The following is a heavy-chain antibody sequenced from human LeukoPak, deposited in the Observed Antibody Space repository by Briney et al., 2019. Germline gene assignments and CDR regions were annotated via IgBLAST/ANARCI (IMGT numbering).Heavy chain of an antibody. D-gene: IGHD3-22*01. CDR1: GGTFSSYT. CDR3: ASLDYYDSSGSRFFDY. V-gene: IGHV1-69*02. Sequence: SVKVSCKASGGTFSSYTISWVRQAPGQGLEWMGRIIPILGIANYAQKFQGRVTITADKSTSTAYMELSSLRSEDTAVYYCASLDYYDSSGSRFFDYWGQRTLVTVSS. CDR2: IIPILGIA. J-gene: IGHJ4*02.